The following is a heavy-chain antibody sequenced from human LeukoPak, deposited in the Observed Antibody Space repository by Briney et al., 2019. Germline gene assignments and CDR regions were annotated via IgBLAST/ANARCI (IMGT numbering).Heavy chain of an antibody. CDR1: GFTFSSYA. J-gene: IGHJ4*02. CDR3: ARDFYGDYGGY. Sequence: GGSLRLSCAASGFTFSSYAMHWVRQAQGKGLEWVAVISYDGSNKYYADSVKGRFTISRDNSKNTLYLQMNSLRAEDTAVYYCARDFYGDYGGYWGQGTLVTVSS. D-gene: IGHD4-17*01. V-gene: IGHV3-30*04. CDR2: ISYDGSNK.